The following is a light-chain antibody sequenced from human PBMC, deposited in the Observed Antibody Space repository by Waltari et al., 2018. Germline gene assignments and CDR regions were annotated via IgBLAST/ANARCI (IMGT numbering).Light chain of an antibody. CDR2: DVS. CDR3: SSYIDSSTLEL. CDR1: SSDIGGYNY. V-gene: IGLV2-14*03. Sequence: QSALTQPASVSGSPGQSITISCTGTSSDIGGYNYVSWYQQVPGKAPKLIIYDVSNRPSGVSSRFSGSKSGNTASLPISGLQAEDEANYYCSSYIDSSTLELFGGGTSLTVL. J-gene: IGLJ2*01.